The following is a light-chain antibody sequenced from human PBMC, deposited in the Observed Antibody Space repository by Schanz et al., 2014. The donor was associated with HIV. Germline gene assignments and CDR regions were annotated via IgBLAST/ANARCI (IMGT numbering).Light chain of an antibody. CDR2: GAS. J-gene: IGKJ3*01. CDR3: QQYGSS. Sequence: ETVLTQSPGTLSLSPGERGTLSCRASQSVSSSYLAWYQQKPGQAPRLLIYGASTRATGIPARFSGSGSGTEFTLTISRLEPEDFAVYYCQQYGSSFGPGTKVEIK. CDR1: QSVSSSY. V-gene: IGKV3-20*01.